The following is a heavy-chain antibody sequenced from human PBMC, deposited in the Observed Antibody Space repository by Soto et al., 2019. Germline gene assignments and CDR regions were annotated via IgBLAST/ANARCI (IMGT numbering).Heavy chain of an antibody. J-gene: IGHJ6*02. CDR1: GCTFSSYG. Sequence: PWGSLRLSCAAAGCTFSSYGRHWVRQAPGKGLEWVAVIWYDGSNKYYADSVKGRFSISRDNSKNTLCLQMNSPRAEDTPVYYCAREAGVSHLRYYYGMDVWGQGTTVAVSS. CDR3: AREAGVSHLRYYYGMDV. CDR2: IWYDGSNK. V-gene: IGHV3-33*01. D-gene: IGHD3-10*01.